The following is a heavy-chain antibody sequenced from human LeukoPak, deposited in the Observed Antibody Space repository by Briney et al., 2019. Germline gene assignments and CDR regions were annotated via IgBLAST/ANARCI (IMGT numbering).Heavy chain of an antibody. V-gene: IGHV4-59*01. D-gene: IGHD2-15*01. J-gene: IGHJ4*02. CDR2: LHYSGSS. Sequence: SETLSLTCTVSGGSISSYYWSWIRQPPRKGLEWIGYLHYSGSSNYNTSLKSRVTISGDTSKNQVSLRLSSVTAADTAVYYCARGRARYCDDGSCYPFDYWGQGILVTVSS. CDR3: ARGRARYCDDGSCYPFDY. CDR1: GGSISSYY.